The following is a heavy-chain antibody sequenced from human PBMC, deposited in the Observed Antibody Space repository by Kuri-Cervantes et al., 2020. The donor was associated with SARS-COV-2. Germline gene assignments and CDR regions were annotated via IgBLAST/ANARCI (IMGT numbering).Heavy chain of an antibody. J-gene: IGHJ4*02. Sequence: GESLKISCAASGFIFSNYGMHWVRQAPGKGLEWVAVIWYDGSNKYYADSVKGRFTISRDNSKNTLYLQMNSLRAEDTAVYYCARDTCGGDCYHGSLLDYWGQGNLVTVSS. D-gene: IGHD2-21*01. CDR1: GFIFSNYG. CDR3: ARDTCGGDCYHGSLLDY. V-gene: IGHV3-33*01. CDR2: IWYDGSNK.